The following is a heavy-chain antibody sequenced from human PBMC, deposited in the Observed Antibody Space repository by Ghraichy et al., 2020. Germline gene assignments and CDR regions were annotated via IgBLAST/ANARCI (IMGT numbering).Heavy chain of an antibody. CDR2: IKHDGSQR. CDR3: ARDLFYVDHGGYYASDY. D-gene: IGHD3-22*01. J-gene: IGHJ4*02. V-gene: IGHV3-7*01. CDR1: GFTFNNYW. Sequence: GGSLRLSCAASGFTFNNYWMTWARQSPEKGLEWVANIKHDGSQRYYVDSVMGRFTISRDNTKNSMYLQMNSLRAEDTAVYYCARDLFYVDHGGYYASDYWGQRTLVAVS.